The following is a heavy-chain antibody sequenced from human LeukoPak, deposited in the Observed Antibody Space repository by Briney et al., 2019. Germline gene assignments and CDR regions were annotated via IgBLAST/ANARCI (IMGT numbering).Heavy chain of an antibody. CDR3: ARALSA. CDR2: IKQDGSEI. Sequence: GGSLRLSCAASGFTFSNYWMHWVRQAPGKGLEWVANIKQDGSEIYYVASVKGRFSISRDNARNSVYLQMNSLGAEDTAVYYCARALSAWGQGTLVTVSS. CDR1: GFTFSNYW. J-gene: IGHJ4*02. V-gene: IGHV3-7*03. D-gene: IGHD3-3*01.